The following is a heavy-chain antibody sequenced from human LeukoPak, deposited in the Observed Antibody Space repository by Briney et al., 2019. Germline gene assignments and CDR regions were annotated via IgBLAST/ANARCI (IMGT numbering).Heavy chain of an antibody. CDR3: ARVNPLLAPGALDI. CDR1: GFIFNNYW. J-gene: IGHJ3*02. CDR2: IKQDGSEK. Sequence: PGGSQRLSCVASGFIFNNYWMTWVRQAPGKGLAWVANIKQDGSEKYYVDSVKGRFTISRDNVKNLLSLQMSSLRGEDTAVYYCARVNPLLAPGALDIWGQGTMVAVSS. V-gene: IGHV3-7*01.